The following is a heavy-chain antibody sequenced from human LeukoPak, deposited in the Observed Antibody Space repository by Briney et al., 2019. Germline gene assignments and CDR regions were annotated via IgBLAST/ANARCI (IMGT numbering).Heavy chain of an antibody. J-gene: IGHJ2*01. CDR3: AREDYDDSGAWYFDL. CDR2: INHSGST. Sequence: PSETLSLTCTVSGGSLSNYFWSWIRQPAGKGLEWIGEINHSGSTNYNPSLKSRVTISVDTSKNQFSLKLSSVTAADTAVYYCAREDYDDSGAWYFDLWGRGTLVTVSS. CDR1: GGSLSNYF. V-gene: IGHV4-34*01. D-gene: IGHD3-3*01.